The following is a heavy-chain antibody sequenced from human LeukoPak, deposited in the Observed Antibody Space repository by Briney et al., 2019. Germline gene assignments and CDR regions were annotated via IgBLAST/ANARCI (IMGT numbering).Heavy chain of an antibody. CDR3: ASQIKRLRQHRWFDY. V-gene: IGHV4-39*01. CDR2: IYYSGST. J-gene: IGHJ4*02. CDR1: GGSISSSSYY. Sequence: PSETLSLTCTVSGGSISSSSYYWGWIRQPPGKGLEWIGSIYYSGSTYYNPSLKSRVTISVDTSKNRFSLKLSSVTAADTAVYYCASQIKRLRQHRWFDYWGQGTLVTVSS. D-gene: IGHD5-12*01.